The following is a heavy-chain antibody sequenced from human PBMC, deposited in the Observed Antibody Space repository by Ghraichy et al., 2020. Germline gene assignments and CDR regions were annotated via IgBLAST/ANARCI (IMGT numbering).Heavy chain of an antibody. J-gene: IGHJ6*02. CDR3: ARWLTTSFMDV. CDR2: ISENSKSI. V-gene: IGHV3-21*01. Sequence: GGSLRLSCAASGFTFSTYTMNWVRLAPGRGLEWVSSISENSKSIYYADSVRGRFTISRDNGENSLYLQMHSLRVEDTAVYYCARWLTTSFMDVWGQGTTVTVSS. CDR1: GFTFSTYT. D-gene: IGHD3-3*01.